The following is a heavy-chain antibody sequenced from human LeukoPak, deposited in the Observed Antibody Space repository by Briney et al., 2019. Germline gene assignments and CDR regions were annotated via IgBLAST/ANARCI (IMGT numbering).Heavy chain of an antibody. V-gene: IGHV4-34*01. CDR2: INHSGST. J-gene: IGHJ6*02. CDR3: AGVIVVVPPGMDV. CDR1: GGSFSGYY. Sequence: PSETLSLTCAVYGGSFSGYYWSWIRQPPGRGLEWIGEINHSGSTNYNPSLKSRVTISVDTSKNQFSLKLSSVTAADTAVYYCAGVIVVVPPGMDVWSQGTTVTVSS. D-gene: IGHD3-22*01.